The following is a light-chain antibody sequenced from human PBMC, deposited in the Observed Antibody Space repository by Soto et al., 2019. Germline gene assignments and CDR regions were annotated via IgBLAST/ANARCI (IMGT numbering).Light chain of an antibody. V-gene: IGLV2-8*01. Sequence: QSALTQPPSASGSPGQSVAISCTGTSSDVGGYNYVSWYQQHPGKAPKLMIYEVNKRPSGVPDRFSDSKSGNTASLTVSGRQAEDEADYYCNSYAGSSNVFGTGTKLTVL. J-gene: IGLJ1*01. CDR2: EVN. CDR1: SSDVGGYNY. CDR3: NSYAGSSNV.